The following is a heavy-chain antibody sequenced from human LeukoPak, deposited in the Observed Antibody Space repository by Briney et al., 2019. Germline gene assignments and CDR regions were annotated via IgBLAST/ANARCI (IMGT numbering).Heavy chain of an antibody. D-gene: IGHD1-7*01. CDR1: GFTFSSYA. CDR3: ARFWNYEDY. Sequence: GGSLRLSCAAPGFTFSSYAMHWVRQAPGKGLEWVAVISYDGSNKYYADSVKGRFTISRDNSKNTLYLQMNSLRAEDTAVYYCARFWNYEDYWGQGTLVTVSS. CDR2: ISYDGSNK. J-gene: IGHJ4*02. V-gene: IGHV3-30-3*01.